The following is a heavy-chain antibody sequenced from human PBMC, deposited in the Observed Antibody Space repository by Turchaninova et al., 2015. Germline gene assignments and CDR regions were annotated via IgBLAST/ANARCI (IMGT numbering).Heavy chain of an antibody. Sequence: EVQLVESGGDLVQPGGSLRLSCSASGFTFNRQGMHWVRQAPGKGLEFVSGISNNGDITPYADSVKGRFTISRVNSNNMAFLQMRSLRIEDTGVYYCVTGAAYYYDSWGQGTLVTVSS. CDR1: GFTFNRQG. CDR2: ISNNGDIT. D-gene: IGHD1-26*01. V-gene: IGHV3-64D*06. J-gene: IGHJ5*01. CDR3: VTGAAYYYDS.